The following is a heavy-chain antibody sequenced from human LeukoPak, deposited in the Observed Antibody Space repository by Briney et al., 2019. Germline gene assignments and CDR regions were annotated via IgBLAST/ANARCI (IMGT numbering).Heavy chain of an antibody. V-gene: IGHV3-15*01. Sequence: GGSLRLSCAASGFTFSNAWMSWVRQAPGKGLEWVGRIKSKTDGGTTDYAAPVKGRFTISGDDSKNTLYLQMNSLKTEGTAVYYCTTKEEYQLPGLFDPWGQGTLVTVSS. CDR2: IKSKTDGGTT. J-gene: IGHJ5*02. D-gene: IGHD2-2*01. CDR1: GFTFSNAW. CDR3: TTKEEYQLPGLFDP.